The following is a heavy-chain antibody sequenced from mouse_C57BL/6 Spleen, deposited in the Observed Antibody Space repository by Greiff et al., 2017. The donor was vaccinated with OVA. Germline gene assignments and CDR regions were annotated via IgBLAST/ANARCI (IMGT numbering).Heavy chain of an antibody. CDR1: GYTFTGYW. CDR3: ARWDYDDDADYAMDY. V-gene: IGHV1-9*01. CDR2: ILPGSGST. Sequence: VQVVESGAELMKPGASVKLSCKATGYTFTGYWIEWVKQRPGPGLEWIGEILPGSGSTNYNEKFKGKATFTADTSSNTAYMQLSSLTTEDSAIYDCARWDYDDDADYAMDYWGQGTSVTVSS. J-gene: IGHJ4*01. D-gene: IGHD2-4*01.